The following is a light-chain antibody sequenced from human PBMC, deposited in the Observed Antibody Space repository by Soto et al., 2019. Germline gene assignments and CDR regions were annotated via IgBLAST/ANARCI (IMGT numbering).Light chain of an antibody. Sequence: EIVLTQSPGTLSLSPGERATLSCRASQSVYNKYLAWYQQKPGQTPRLLVNGASNRATGMPDRFSGGSSGTDFTLTIISLEPEDFAVYYCPQYGLPPHSFGQGTRVEIK. CDR1: QSVYNKY. V-gene: IGKV3-20*01. CDR2: GAS. J-gene: IGKJ2*01. CDR3: PQYGLPPHS.